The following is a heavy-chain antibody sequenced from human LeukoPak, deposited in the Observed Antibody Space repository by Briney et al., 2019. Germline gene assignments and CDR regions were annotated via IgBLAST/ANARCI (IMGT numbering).Heavy chain of an antibody. V-gene: IGHV4-31*03. CDR3: AAIVVVTAAIDY. CDR2: ISYSEST. CDR1: GGSISDAAYC. D-gene: IGHD2-2*01. J-gene: IGHJ4*02. Sequence: SETLSLTCTVSGGSISDAAYCWSWIRQHPGKGLESIGYISYSESTYYNPSLKSRVTISVDTSKNQFSLKLRSVTAADTAVYYCAAIVVVTAAIDYWGQGILVTVSS.